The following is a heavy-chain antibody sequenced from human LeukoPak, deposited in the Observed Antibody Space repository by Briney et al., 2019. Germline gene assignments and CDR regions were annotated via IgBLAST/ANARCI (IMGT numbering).Heavy chain of an antibody. J-gene: IGHJ3*02. Sequence: PGGSLRLSCAASGFTFSSYAMSWVRQAPGKGLEWVSAISGSGGSTYYADSVKGRFTISRDNSKNTLYLQMNSLRAEDTAVYYCAKVRRGYSYGYDAFDIWSQGTMVTVSS. V-gene: IGHV3-23*01. D-gene: IGHD5-18*01. CDR2: ISGSGGST. CDR1: GFTFSSYA. CDR3: AKVRRGYSYGYDAFDI.